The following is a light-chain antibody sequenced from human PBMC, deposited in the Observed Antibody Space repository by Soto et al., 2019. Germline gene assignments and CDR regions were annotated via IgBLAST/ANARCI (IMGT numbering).Light chain of an antibody. Sequence: EIVLTQSPATLSLSPGERATLSCRASQSVSSDLAWYQQRPGQAPRLLIYGASTRATGIPARFRGSGSGTEFRLTISSLQSEDFATYYCQQYNTWHPKMAFGRGTKVEIK. J-gene: IGKJ1*01. CDR1: QSVSSD. CDR3: QQYNTWHPKMA. CDR2: GAS. V-gene: IGKV3-15*01.